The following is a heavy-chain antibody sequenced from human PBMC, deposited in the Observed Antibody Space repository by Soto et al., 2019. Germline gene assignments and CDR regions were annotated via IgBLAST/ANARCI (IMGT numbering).Heavy chain of an antibody. CDR2: INHVGGT. CDR3: VRIRYQLPSSVLWLDP. Sequence: QVQLQQWGAGLLKPSETLSLTCAVYGGFLSESYWTWIRQPPGKGLEWIGEINHVGGTNYNPSLKSRVTMSVDTSQNQCYLRLISVTAADTAMYFCVRIRYQLPSSVLWLDPWGQGTPVTVSS. D-gene: IGHD3-16*01. V-gene: IGHV4-34*01. CDR1: GGFLSESY. J-gene: IGHJ5*02.